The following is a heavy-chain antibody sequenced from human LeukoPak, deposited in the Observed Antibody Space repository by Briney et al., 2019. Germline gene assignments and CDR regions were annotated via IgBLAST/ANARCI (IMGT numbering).Heavy chain of an antibody. CDR3: ARDGASRQKYCSGGSCPYAFDI. Sequence: SGGSLRLSCAASGFTFSSYAMSWVRQAPGKGLEWVSSISSSSSYIYYADSVKGRFTISRDNAKNSLYLQMNSLRAEDTAVYYCARDGASRQKYCSGGSCPYAFDIWGQGTMVTVSS. CDR2: ISSSSSYI. CDR1: GFTFSSYA. J-gene: IGHJ3*02. V-gene: IGHV3-21*01. D-gene: IGHD2-15*01.